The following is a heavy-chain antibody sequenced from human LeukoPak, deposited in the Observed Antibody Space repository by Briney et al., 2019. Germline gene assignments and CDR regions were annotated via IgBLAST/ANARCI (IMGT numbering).Heavy chain of an antibody. CDR3: ARVRYYYDGTGNYPYYFDL. D-gene: IGHD3-22*01. J-gene: IGHJ4*02. CDR2: IYSSGST. V-gene: IGHV4-4*07. CDR1: GGSISTYY. Sequence: PSETLSLTCTVSGGSISTYYWSWIRQPAGKGLEWIGRIYSSGSTNYNPSLQSRITMSVDTSKNQFSLRLTSVTAADTAVYYCARVRYYYDGTGNYPYYFDLWGQGTLVTVSS.